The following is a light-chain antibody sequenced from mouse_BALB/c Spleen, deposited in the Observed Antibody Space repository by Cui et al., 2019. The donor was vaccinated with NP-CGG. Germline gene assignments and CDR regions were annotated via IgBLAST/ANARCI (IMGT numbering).Light chain of an antibody. Sequence: DIVLTQSPATLSVTPGDRVSLSCRASQSISNYLHWYQQKSHESPRLLIQYASQSISGIPSRFSGSGSGTDFTLSINSVETEDFGMYFCQQSNSWPPFTFGSGTKLEIK. CDR2: YAS. J-gene: IGKJ4*01. V-gene: IGKV5-45*01. CDR1: QSISNY. CDR3: QQSNSWPPFT.